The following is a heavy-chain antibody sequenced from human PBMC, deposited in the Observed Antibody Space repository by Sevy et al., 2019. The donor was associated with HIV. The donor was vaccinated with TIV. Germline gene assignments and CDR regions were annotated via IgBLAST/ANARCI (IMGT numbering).Heavy chain of an antibody. CDR1: GFSFSDYY. D-gene: IGHD4-4*01. CDR2: ISSASTYT. CDR3: ARDRSTVTLDSFDI. V-gene: IGHV3-11*06. Sequence: GGSLRLSCAASGFSFSDYYMTWIRQAPGKGLEWVSWISSASTYTVYADSVKGRFTISRYNAKNLMFLQMTSLRAEDTAVYYCARDRSTVTLDSFDIWGQGTMVTVSS. J-gene: IGHJ3*02.